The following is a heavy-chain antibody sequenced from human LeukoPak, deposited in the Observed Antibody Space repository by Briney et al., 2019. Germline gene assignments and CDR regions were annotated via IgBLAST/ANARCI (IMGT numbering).Heavy chain of an antibody. CDR1: GGSISSYY. CDR3: ARVWAAAGFYYYYGMDV. V-gene: IGHV4-4*07. CDR2: IYTSGST. J-gene: IGHJ6*02. D-gene: IGHD6-13*01. Sequence: SETLSLTCTVSGGSISSYYWSWIRQPAGKGLEWIGRIYTSGSTNYNPSLKSRATMSVDTSKNQFSLKLSSVTAADTAVYYCARVWAAAGFYYYYGMDVWGQGTTVTVSS.